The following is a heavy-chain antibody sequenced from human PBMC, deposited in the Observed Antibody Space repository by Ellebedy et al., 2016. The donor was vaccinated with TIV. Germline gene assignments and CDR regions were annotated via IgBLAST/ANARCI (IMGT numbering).Heavy chain of an antibody. CDR1: GFTFSSYG. CDR2: ISYDGSNK. CDR3: AREGYYYYYGMDV. J-gene: IGHJ6*02. V-gene: IGHV3-30*03. Sequence: GGSLRLXXAASGFTFSSYGMHWVRQAPGKGLEWVAVISYDGSNKYYADSVKGRFTISRDNSKNTLYLQMNSLRAEDTAVYYCAREGYYYYYGMDVWGQGTTVTVSS.